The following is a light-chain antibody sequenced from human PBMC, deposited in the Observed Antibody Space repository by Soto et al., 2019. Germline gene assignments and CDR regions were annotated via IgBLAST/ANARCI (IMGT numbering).Light chain of an antibody. CDR1: QDISNY. Sequence: DIQMTQSPPSLSASVGDRVTITCQASQDISNYLNWYQQKPGKAPKLLIYDASNLETGVPSRFIGSGSGTDFTFTISSLQPEDIATYYCQHHDNLPPVTFGQGTKLEIK. CDR3: QHHDNLPPVT. V-gene: IGKV1-33*01. CDR2: DAS. J-gene: IGKJ2*01.